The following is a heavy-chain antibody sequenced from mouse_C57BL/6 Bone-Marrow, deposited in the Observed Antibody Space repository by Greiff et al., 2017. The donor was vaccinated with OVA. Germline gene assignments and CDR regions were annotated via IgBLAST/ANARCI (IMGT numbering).Heavy chain of an antibody. V-gene: IGHV1-54*01. CDR2: INPGSGGT. J-gene: IGHJ3*01. Sequence: QVQLQQSGAELVRPGTSVKVSCKASGYAFTNYLIEWVKQRPGQGLEWIGVINPGSGGTNYNEKFKVKATLTADKSSSTAYMQLSSLTSEDSAVYFCASLGNYYYAFAYWGQGTLVTVSA. CDR3: ASLGNYYYAFAY. CDR1: GYAFTNYL. D-gene: IGHD1-1*01.